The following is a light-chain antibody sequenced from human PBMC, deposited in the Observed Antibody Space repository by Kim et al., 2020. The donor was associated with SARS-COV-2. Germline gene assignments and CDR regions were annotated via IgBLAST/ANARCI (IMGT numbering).Light chain of an antibody. CDR3: QQYNDLPAT. J-gene: IGKJ1*01. CDR1: QSVGSS. Sequence: VSPGERATLSCRASQSVGSSLAWYQQKPGQAPRLLIYGASTRATGFPARFSGSGSGTEFTLTISSLQSEDFAVYYCQQYNDLPATFGQGTKVDIK. CDR2: GAS. V-gene: IGKV3-15*01.